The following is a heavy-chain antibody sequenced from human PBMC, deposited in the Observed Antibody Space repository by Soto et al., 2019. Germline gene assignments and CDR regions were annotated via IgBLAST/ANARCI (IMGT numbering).Heavy chain of an antibody. CDR2: ISGAGDSP. Sequence: PGGSLRLSCAASGFNFRSTAMSWFRQPPGKGLEWVSAISGAGDSPFYADSVKGRFTISRDNSKNMLYLYINSLRAEDTAMYYCAKGGDYDLDFDSWGQGTPVTVS. V-gene: IGHV3-23*01. J-gene: IGHJ4*02. CDR3: AKGGDYDLDFDS. CDR1: GFNFRSTA. D-gene: IGHD2-21*02.